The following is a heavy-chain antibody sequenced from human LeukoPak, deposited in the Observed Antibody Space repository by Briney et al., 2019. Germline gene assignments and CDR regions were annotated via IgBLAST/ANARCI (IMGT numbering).Heavy chain of an antibody. Sequence: PSETLSLTCTVSGGSISSYYWSWIRQPAGKGLEWIGRMHTRGSTDYNPSLKSRVSMSVDTSQNQFFLRLRSVTAADTAVYYCVRDGTGDSSGWHLWGQGTLVTVSP. V-gene: IGHV4-4*07. J-gene: IGHJ4*02. CDR1: GGSISSYY. D-gene: IGHD6-19*01. CDR2: MHTRGST. CDR3: VRDGTGDSSGWHL.